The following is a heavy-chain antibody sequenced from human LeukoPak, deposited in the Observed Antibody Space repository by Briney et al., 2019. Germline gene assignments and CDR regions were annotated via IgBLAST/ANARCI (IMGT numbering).Heavy chain of an antibody. V-gene: IGHV3-30-3*01. CDR1: GFTFSSYA. CDR2: ISYDGSNK. D-gene: IGHD4-17*01. J-gene: IGHJ5*02. CDR3: ARDPYLVTTRGNWFDP. Sequence: GGSLRLSCAASGFTFSSYAMPWVRQAPGKGLEWVAVISYDGSNKYYADSVKGRFTISRDNSKNTLYLQMNSLRAEDTAVYYCARDPYLVTTRGNWFDPWGQETLVTVSS.